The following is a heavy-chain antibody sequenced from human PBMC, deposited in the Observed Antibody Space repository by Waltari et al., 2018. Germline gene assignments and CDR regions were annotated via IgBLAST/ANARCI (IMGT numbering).Heavy chain of an antibody. V-gene: IGHV3-23*01. D-gene: IGHD1-20*01. CDR3: AKEHTVTGARPFDY. Sequence: EVHLLESGGVLTRPGGSLRLPCAASGSSFRDLPLSWVRPAPGKGLEWVSSISGGGGNTYYAASVEGRFIISRDNSKNTVSLEMTSLRAEDTAIYYCAKEHTVTGARPFDYWGRGTLVTVSS. CDR1: GSSFRDLP. J-gene: IGHJ4*02. CDR2: ISGGGGNT.